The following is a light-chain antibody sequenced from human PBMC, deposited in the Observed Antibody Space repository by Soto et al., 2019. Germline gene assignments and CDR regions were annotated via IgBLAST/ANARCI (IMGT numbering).Light chain of an antibody. CDR2: DAS. Sequence: EILMTQSPATLSVSPGEGLTLSCRASQSISRTLAWYQQRPGQAPRLLIYDASKRATGIPARFSGSGSGTDFTLTISSLEPEDFAVYYCQQRSDWPLTFGGGTKVEIK. CDR3: QQRSDWPLT. J-gene: IGKJ4*01. CDR1: QSISRT. V-gene: IGKV3-11*01.